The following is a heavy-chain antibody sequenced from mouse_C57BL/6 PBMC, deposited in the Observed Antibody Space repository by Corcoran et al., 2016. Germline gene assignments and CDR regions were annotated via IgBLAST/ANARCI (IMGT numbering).Heavy chain of an antibody. CDR3: APLEEFAY. CDR1: GFNIKNTY. J-gene: IGHJ3*01. CDR2: IDPANGNT. Sequence: EVQLQQSVAELVRPGASVKLSCTASGFNIKNTYMHGVKQRPEQGLEWSGRIDPANGNTKYAPKFQGKATITADTSSNTAYLQLSSLTSEDTAIYYCAPLEEFAYWGQGTLVTVSA. V-gene: IGHV14-3*01.